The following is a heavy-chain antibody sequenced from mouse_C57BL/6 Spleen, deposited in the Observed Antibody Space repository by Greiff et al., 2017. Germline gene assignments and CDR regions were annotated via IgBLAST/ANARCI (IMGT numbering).Heavy chain of an antibody. Sequence: VQLKESGAELVRPGASVKLSCTASGFNIKDDYMHWVKQRPEQGLEWIGWIDPENGDTEYASKFQGKATITADTSSNTAYLQLSSLTSEDTAVYYCTTRGYGSSYVLYYFDYWGQGTTLTVSS. CDR2: IDPENGDT. CDR3: TTRGYGSSYVLYYFDY. D-gene: IGHD1-1*01. CDR1: GFNIKDDY. V-gene: IGHV14-4*01. J-gene: IGHJ2*01.